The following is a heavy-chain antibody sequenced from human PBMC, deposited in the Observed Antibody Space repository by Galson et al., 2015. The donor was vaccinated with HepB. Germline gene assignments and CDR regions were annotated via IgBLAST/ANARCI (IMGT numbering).Heavy chain of an antibody. CDR1: GFTFSSYA. CDR2: ISYDGSNK. D-gene: IGHD3-22*01. Sequence: SLRLSCAASGFTFSSYAMHWVRQAPGKGLEWVAVISYDGSNKYYADSVKGRFTISRDNSKSTLYLQMNSLRAEDTAVYYCARGPNYYDSSGSFQHWGQGTPVTVSS. V-gene: IGHV3-30-3*01. J-gene: IGHJ1*01. CDR3: ARGPNYYDSSGSFQH.